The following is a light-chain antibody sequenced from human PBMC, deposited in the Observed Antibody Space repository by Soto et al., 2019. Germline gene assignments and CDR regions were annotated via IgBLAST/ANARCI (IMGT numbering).Light chain of an antibody. CDR3: QQYENRPYT. J-gene: IGKJ3*01. CDR1: QDISKF. CDR2: DAS. V-gene: IGKV1-33*01. Sequence: IQMTQSPSSLSASIGDRVSFTCQASQDISKFLNWYQHKPGQAPSLLIYDASKSHFGVPSRFSGSGSGTDFTFTISSLQPEDNATYYCQQYENRPYTFGPGTKVDIK.